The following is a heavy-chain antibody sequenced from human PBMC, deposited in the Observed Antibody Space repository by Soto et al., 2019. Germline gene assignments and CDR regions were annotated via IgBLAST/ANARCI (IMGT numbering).Heavy chain of an antibody. CDR2: TTPYNGNT. J-gene: IGHJ4*02. CDR1: GYTFASYA. Sequence: QVQLVQSGAEVKKPGASVKVSCKASGYTFASYAISWMRQAPGPGLEWMGWTTPYNGNTNDAQKLQGRVTMTTDTSTSTAYMELRSLRSDDTAVYYCARDPPPPDYWGQGTLVTVSS. CDR3: ARDPPPPDY. V-gene: IGHV1-18*01.